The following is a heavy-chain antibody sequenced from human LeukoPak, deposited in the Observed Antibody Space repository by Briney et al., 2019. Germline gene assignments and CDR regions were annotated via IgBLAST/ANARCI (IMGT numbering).Heavy chain of an antibody. Sequence: GASVKVSCKASGYTFTSYYMHWVRQATGQGLEWMGWMNPNSGNTGYAQKFQGRVTMTRNTSISTAYMELSSLRSEDTAVYYCARVPLMAVIMNWGQGTLVTVSS. D-gene: IGHD3-10*01. CDR3: ARVPLMAVIMN. CDR1: GYTFTSYY. V-gene: IGHV1-8*02. CDR2: MNPNSGNT. J-gene: IGHJ4*02.